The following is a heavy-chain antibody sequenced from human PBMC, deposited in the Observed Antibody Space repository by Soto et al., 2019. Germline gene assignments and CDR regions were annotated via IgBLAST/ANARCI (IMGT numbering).Heavy chain of an antibody. D-gene: IGHD2-15*01. CDR1: GGSISSSSYY. Sequence: QLQLQESGPGLVKPSETLSLTCTVSGGSISSSSYYWGWIRQPPGKGLEWIGSIYYSGSTYYNPSLKSRVTISVDTSKNQFSLKLSSVTAADTAVYYWASWAPYCSGGSCYSVPWGQGTLVTVSS. CDR2: IYYSGST. J-gene: IGHJ5*02. V-gene: IGHV4-39*01. CDR3: ASWAPYCSGGSCYSVP.